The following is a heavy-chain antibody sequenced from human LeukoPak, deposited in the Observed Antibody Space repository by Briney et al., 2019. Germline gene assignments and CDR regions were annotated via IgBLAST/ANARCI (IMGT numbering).Heavy chain of an antibody. J-gene: IGHJ4*02. CDR1: GGSFSSYY. Sequence: PSETLSLTCTVSGGSFSSYYWTWIRQPPGKGLELSGYIYCSCNTNYSPSLKSRVTISVDTSKNQFSLKLSSVTAADTAVYYCASGRPLGSDYWGQGTLVIVSA. CDR2: IYCSCNT. V-gene: IGHV4-59*01. D-gene: IGHD1-26*01. CDR3: ASGRPLGSDY.